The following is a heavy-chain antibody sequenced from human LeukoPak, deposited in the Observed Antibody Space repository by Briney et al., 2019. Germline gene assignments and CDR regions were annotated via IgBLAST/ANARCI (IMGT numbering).Heavy chain of an antibody. CDR3: ARTVPGQWLGKRNWFDP. J-gene: IGHJ5*02. D-gene: IGHD6-19*01. CDR1: GGSISSYY. V-gene: IGHV4-59*12. CDR2: IYYSGST. Sequence: PSETLSLTCTVSGGSISSYYWSWIRQPPGKGLEWIGYIYYSGSTNYNPSLKSRVTISVDTSKNQFSLKLSSVTAADTAVYYCARTVPGQWLGKRNWFDPWGQGALVTVSS.